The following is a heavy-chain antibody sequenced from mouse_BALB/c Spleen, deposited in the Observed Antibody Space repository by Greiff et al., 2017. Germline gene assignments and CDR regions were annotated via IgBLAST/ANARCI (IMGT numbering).Heavy chain of an antibody. V-gene: IGHV7-3*02. J-gene: IGHJ2*01. CDR3: ARTGPFDY. Sequence: EVKLMESGGGLVQPGGSLRLSCATSGFTFTDYYMSWVRQPPGKALEWLGFIRNKANGYTTEYSASVKGRFTISRDNSQSILYLQMNTLRAEDSATYYCARTGPFDYWGQGTTLTVSS. CDR1: GFTFTDYY. D-gene: IGHD4-1*01. CDR2: IRNKANGYTT.